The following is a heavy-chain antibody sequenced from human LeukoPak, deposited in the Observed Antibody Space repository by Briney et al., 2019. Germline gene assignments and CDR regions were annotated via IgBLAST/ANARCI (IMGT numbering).Heavy chain of an antibody. V-gene: IGHV4-38-2*02. CDR2: IYHSGST. D-gene: IGHD4-23*01. CDR3: ASKNLYGGNRHAFDI. CDR1: GYSISSGYY. J-gene: IGHJ3*02. Sequence: PSETLSLTCTVSGYSISSGYYWGWIRQPPGKGLEWIGSIYHSGSTYYNPSLKSRVTISVDTSKNQFPLKLSSVTAADTAVYYCASKNLYGGNRHAFDIWGQGTMVTVSS.